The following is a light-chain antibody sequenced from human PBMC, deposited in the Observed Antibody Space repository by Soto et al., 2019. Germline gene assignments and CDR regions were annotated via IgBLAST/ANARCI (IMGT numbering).Light chain of an antibody. Sequence: ETVLTQSPATLSLSPGQRATFSCRASQSVGSYLAGYQQKPGQAPRLLIYDASNRATGIPARFSGSGSGTDFTLTITSLEPEDFAVYFCQQRTDWPLTFGGGTKLEI. CDR2: DAS. CDR3: QQRTDWPLT. J-gene: IGKJ4*01. V-gene: IGKV3-11*01. CDR1: QSVGSY.